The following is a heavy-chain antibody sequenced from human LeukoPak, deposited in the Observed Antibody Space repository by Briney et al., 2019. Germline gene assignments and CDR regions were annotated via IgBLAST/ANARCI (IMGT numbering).Heavy chain of an antibody. V-gene: IGHV4-34*01. CDR1: GGSFSGYY. J-gene: IGHJ4*02. Sequence: KPSETLSLTCAVYGGSFSGYYWSWIRQPPGKGLEWIGEINHSGSTNYNPSLKSRVTISVDTSKNQFSLKLSSVTAADTAVYYCARGRRKIVVGTAYDYWGQGTLVTVSS. CDR2: INHSGST. D-gene: IGHD3-22*01. CDR3: ARGRRKIVVGTAYDY.